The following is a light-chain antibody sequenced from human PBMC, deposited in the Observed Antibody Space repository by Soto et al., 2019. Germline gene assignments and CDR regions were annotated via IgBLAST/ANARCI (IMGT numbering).Light chain of an antibody. V-gene: IGKV1-27*01. CDR1: QGITNS. CDR2: AAS. J-gene: IGKJ3*01. Sequence: DIQMTQSPSSLSASVGDRVTITCRASQGITNSLAWYQQKPGKIPKLLIYAASTLQSGVPSRFSCSGSGTDFTLTISSLQPEDVATYYCQRYHSAPFTFGPGTKVDIK. CDR3: QRYHSAPFT.